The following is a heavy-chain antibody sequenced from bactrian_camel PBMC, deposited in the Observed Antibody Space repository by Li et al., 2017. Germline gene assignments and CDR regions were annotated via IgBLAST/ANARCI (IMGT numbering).Heavy chain of an antibody. D-gene: IGHD4*01. CDR1: GFTFNNYY. V-gene: IGHV3-2*01. CDR3: AKDSPRGQWTLIATILDEYNY. J-gene: IGHJ4*01. CDR2: INSDGSNT. Sequence: HVQLVESGGGLVQPGGSLRLSCVTSGFTFNNYYMSWVRQAPGKGLEWVSSINSDGSNTYYADSVKGRFTISRDNAKNTVYLQLNSLKTEDTAMYYCAKDSPRGQWTLIATILDEYNYWGQGTQVTVS.